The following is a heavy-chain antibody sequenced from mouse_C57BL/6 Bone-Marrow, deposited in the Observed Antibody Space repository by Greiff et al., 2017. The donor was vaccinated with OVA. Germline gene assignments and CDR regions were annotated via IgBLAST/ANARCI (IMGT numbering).Heavy chain of an antibody. J-gene: IGHJ1*03. V-gene: IGHV3-8*01. D-gene: IGHD1-1*01. CDR3: ARYGDYYGSYWYFDV. Sequence: EVKLMESGPGLAKPSQTLSLTCSVTGYSITSDYWNWIRKFPGNKLEYMGYISYSGSTYYNPSLKSRISITRDTSKNQYYLQLNSVTTEDTATYYCARYGDYYGSYWYFDVWGTGTTVTVSS. CDR1: GYSITSDY. CDR2: ISYSGST.